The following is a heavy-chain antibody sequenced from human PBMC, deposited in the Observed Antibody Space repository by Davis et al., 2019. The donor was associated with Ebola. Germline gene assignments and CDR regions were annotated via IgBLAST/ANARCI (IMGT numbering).Heavy chain of an antibody. CDR3: VRDYTGSTWSGAFDL. D-gene: IGHD6-13*01. CDR1: GFIFDDHA. V-gene: IGHV3-9*01. CDR2: ISWSSDRK. J-gene: IGHJ3*01. Sequence: PGGSLRLSCVVSGFIFDDHAMQWVRQVPGKGLEWVAGISWSSDRKVYAASVKGRFTISRDSAKNSLYLQMSSLRIEDTALYYCVRDYTGSTWSGAFDLWGRGTMVTVSS.